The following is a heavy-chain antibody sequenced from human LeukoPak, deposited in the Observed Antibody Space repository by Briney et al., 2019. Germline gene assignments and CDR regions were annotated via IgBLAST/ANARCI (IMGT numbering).Heavy chain of an antibody. CDR1: GFTFSSYG. Sequence: PGGSLRLSCAASGFTFSSYGMHWVRQAPGEGLGWVAVISYDGSNQYYADSVKGRFTISRDNSKNTLYLQMNSLRPEDTAVYYCAKDRDYYGSGSYFVYWGQGTLVTVSS. D-gene: IGHD3-10*01. CDR2: ISYDGSNQ. CDR3: AKDRDYYGSGSYFVY. J-gene: IGHJ4*02. V-gene: IGHV3-30*18.